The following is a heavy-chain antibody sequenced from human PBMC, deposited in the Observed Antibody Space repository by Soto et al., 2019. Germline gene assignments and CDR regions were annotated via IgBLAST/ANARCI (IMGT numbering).Heavy chain of an antibody. V-gene: IGHV4-28*01. CDR3: ARREIQGPIDY. Sequence: QVQLQESGPGLVKPSDTLSLTCAVSGYSISSSNWWGWIRQPPGKGLEWIGYIYYSGTTYYNPSLKSXXTXSXGTSKNQFPLKLTSVTAVDTAVYYCARREIQGPIDYWGQGTLVTVSS. D-gene: IGHD1-26*01. J-gene: IGHJ4*02. CDR1: GYSISSSNW. CDR2: IYYSGTT.